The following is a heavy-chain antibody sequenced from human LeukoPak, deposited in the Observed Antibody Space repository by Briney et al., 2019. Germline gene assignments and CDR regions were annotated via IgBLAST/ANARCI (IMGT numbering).Heavy chain of an antibody. V-gene: IGHV3-7*01. CDR3: AAVIDY. CDR2: IKQDGSEN. Sequence: GGSLRLSCVASGFTFSSYWMSWVRQAPGKVLEWVANIKQDGSENFYVDSVKGRFTISRDNAKNSVFLQMNSLRAEDTAVYYCAAVIDYWGQGTLVTVSS. CDR1: GFTFSSYW. J-gene: IGHJ4*02.